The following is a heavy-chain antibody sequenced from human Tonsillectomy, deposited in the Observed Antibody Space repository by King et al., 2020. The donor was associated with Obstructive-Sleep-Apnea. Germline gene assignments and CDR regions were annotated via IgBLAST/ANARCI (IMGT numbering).Heavy chain of an antibody. V-gene: IGHV3-30*04. CDR2: ISYDGRNK. Sequence: VQLVESGGGVVQPGRSLRLACAASGFTFSSYAMHWVRQAPGKGLEWVAVISYDGRNKYYADSVKGRFTISRDNSKNTLYLQMNSLRAEDTAVYYCARDFTMIMFGGVIVDWGQGTLVTVSS. CDR3: ARDFTMIMFGGVIVD. D-gene: IGHD3-16*02. J-gene: IGHJ4*02. CDR1: GFTFSSYA.